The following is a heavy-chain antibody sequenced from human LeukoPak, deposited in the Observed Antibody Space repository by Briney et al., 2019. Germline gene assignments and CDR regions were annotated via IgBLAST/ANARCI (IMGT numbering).Heavy chain of an antibody. CDR1: GGSISSSSYY. J-gene: IGHJ6*03. CDR3: ARHYIAAPGWLGSYYYYMDV. Sequence: SETLSLACTVSGGSISSSSYYWGWIRQPPGKGLEWIGSIYYSGSTYYNPSLKSRVTISVDTSKNQFSLKLSSVTAADTAVYYCARHYIAAPGWLGSYYYYMDVWGKGTTVTVSS. D-gene: IGHD6-6*01. V-gene: IGHV4-39*01. CDR2: IYYSGST.